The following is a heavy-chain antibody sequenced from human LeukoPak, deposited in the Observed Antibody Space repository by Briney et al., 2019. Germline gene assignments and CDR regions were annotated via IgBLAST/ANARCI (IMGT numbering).Heavy chain of an antibody. V-gene: IGHV4-34*01. CDR3: ARATPVGIAARPGHFDY. J-gene: IGHJ4*02. CDR2: INHSGST. CDR1: GGSFSGYY. D-gene: IGHD6-6*01. Sequence: SETLSLTCAVYGGSFSGYYWSWIRQPPGKGLEWIGEINHSGSTNYNPSLKSRVTISVDTSKNQFSLKLSSVTAADTAVYYCARATPVGIAARPGHFDYWGQGTLVTVSS.